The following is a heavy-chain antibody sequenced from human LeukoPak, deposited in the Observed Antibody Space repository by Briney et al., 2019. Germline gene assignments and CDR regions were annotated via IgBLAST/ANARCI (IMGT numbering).Heavy chain of an antibody. D-gene: IGHD6-19*01. V-gene: IGHV3-21*01. CDR1: GFTFSSYS. CDR2: ISSSSSYI. CDR3: ASRAGAVAGPN. J-gene: IGHJ4*02. Sequence: GSLRVSCAASGFTFSSYSMNWVRQAPGKGLEWVSSISSSSSYIYYADSVKGRFTISRDNAKNSLYLQMNSLRAEDTAVYYCASRAGAVAGPNWGQGTLVTVSS.